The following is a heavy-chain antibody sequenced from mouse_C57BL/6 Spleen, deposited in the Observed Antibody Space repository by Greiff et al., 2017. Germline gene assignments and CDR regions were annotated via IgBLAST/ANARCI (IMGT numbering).Heavy chain of an antibody. Sequence: QVQLQQSGAELVRPGSSVKLSCKASGYTFTSYWMHWVKQRPIQGLEWIGNIDPSDSETHYNQKFKDKATLTVDKSSSTAYMQLSSRTPEDSAVYNCARAYHSNWGYFDVWGTETTVTVSS. CDR3: ARAYHSNWGYFDV. V-gene: IGHV1-52*01. D-gene: IGHD2-5*01. J-gene: IGHJ1*03. CDR1: GYTFTSYW. CDR2: IDPSDSET.